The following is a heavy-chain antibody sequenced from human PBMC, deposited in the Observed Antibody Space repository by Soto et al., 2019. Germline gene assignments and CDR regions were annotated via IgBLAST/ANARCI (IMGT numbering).Heavy chain of an antibody. Sequence: QVQLVQSGGEVREPGSSVKVSCEASGGTFSSYAINWVRQAPGQGLEWMGGIIPMFGKPNYAEKFLGRVTISADESTRTAYMEVTRLKSEDTAVYYCARSMETNYFYCMDVWGLGTTVTVSS. CDR2: IIPMFGKP. CDR1: GGTFSSYA. CDR3: ARSMETNYFYCMDV. J-gene: IGHJ6*02. D-gene: IGHD2-8*01. V-gene: IGHV1-69*01.